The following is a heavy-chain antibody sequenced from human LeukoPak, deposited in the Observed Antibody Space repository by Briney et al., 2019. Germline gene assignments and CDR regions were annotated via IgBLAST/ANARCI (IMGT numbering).Heavy chain of an antibody. CDR1: GLTFGDYG. V-gene: IGHV3-49*04. CDR3: AGVLEFPGYYYFYMDV. Sequence: PGGSLRLSCTASGLTFGDYGMAWVRQAPGKGLEWVGFIRSKAYGGATENAASVKGRFSISRDDSKNIAYLQMNSLKTEDTAMYYCAGVLEFPGYYYFYMDVWGNGTTVTVSS. CDR2: IRSKAYGGAT. D-gene: IGHD1-1*01. J-gene: IGHJ6*03.